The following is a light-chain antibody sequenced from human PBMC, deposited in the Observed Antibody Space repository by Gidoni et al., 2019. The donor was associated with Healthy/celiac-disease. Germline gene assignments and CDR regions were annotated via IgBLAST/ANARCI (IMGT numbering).Light chain of an antibody. CDR1: QSVSSN. V-gene: IGKV3-15*01. CDR2: SAS. Sequence: IVMTQSPAPLSLSPGERTTLSCRASQSVSSNLAWYQQKPGQAPRLLIYSASTRATGIPARFSGSGSGTQFTLTISSVQSEDFAVYYCQQYNNWRSFGQGTRLEIK. CDR3: QQYNNWRS. J-gene: IGKJ5*01.